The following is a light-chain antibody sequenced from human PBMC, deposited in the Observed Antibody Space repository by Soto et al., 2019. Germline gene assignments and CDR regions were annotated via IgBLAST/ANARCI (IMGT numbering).Light chain of an antibody. CDR1: WSDVGSYNF. CDR2: EVS. J-gene: IGLJ2*01. V-gene: IGLV2-8*01. CDR3: SSYADSNNVL. Sequence: QSALTQPPSASGSPGQSVTISCTGTWSDVGSYNFVSWYQQHPGRAPKLMIYEVSKRPSGVSARFSGSKSGNTATLTVSGLQAEDEADYYCSSYADSNNVLFGGGTKLTVL.